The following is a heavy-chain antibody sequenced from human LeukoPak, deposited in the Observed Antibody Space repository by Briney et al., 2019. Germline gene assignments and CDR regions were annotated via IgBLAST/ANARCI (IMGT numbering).Heavy chain of an antibody. CDR2: IIPILKTT. D-gene: IGHD3-22*01. CDR1: GGTFRSYA. V-gene: IGHV1-69*13. CDR3: ARGHYYDSSGYPLGY. J-gene: IGHJ4*02. Sequence: SVXVSCKASGGTFRSYAISWVRQAPGQGXXWXGGIIPILKTTNYAQKFQGRVTITADESMTTAYMELSSLRSEDTAVYYCARGHYYDSSGYPLGYWGQGTLVTVSS.